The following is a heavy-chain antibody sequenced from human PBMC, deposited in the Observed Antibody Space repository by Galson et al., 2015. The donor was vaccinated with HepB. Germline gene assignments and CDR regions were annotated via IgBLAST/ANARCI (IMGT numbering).Heavy chain of an antibody. J-gene: IGHJ6*02. CDR2: ISGSGGST. V-gene: IGHV3-23*01. CDR3: AKGQLPEHYYYYGMDV. D-gene: IGHD2-2*01. CDR1: GFTFSSYA. Sequence: SLRLSCAASGFTFSSYAMSWVRQAPGKGLEWVSAISGSGGSTYYADSVKGRFTISRDNSKNTLYLQMNSLRAEDTAVCYCAKGQLPEHYYYYGMDVWGQGTTVTVSS.